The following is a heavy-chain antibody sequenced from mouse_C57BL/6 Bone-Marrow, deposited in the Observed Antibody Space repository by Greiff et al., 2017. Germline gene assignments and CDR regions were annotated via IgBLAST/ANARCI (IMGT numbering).Heavy chain of an antibody. CDR3: ARWKMDGYWWYFDV. V-gene: IGHV1-82*01. CDR2: IYPGDGDT. CDR1: GYAFSSSW. Sequence: VQLQQSGPELVKPGASVKISCKASGYAFSSSWMNWVKQRPGKGLEWIGRIYPGDGDTNYNGKFKGKATLTADKSSSTAYMQLSSLTSEDSAVYFCARWKMDGYWWYFDVWGTGTTVTVSS. J-gene: IGHJ1*03. D-gene: IGHD2-3*01.